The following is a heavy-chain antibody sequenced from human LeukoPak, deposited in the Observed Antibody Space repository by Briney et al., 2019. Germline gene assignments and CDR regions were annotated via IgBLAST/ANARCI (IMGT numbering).Heavy chain of an antibody. CDR1: GYTFTNYA. D-gene: IGHD2-2*01. CDR2: MSVYNGNT. Sequence: GASVQVACEASGYTFTNYAITWVRQAPGQGLEWMGWMSVYNGNTQYAQKFQGGVTLTRDTSTNTAYMDLRSLKSDDTAVYYCARYSEGYCTSASCFRGFDPWGQGTLVTVSS. J-gene: IGHJ5*02. CDR3: ARYSEGYCTSASCFRGFDP. V-gene: IGHV1-18*01.